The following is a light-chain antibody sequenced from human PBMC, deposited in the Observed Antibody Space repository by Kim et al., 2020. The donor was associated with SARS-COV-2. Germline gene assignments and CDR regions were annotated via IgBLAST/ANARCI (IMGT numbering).Light chain of an antibody. CDR2: GSS. Sequence: EIVLTQSPGTLSLSPGERATLSCRASQSVRNSYLAWYQQKPGQAPRLLIYGSSSRATGIPDRFSGSGSGTDFTLTISRLESEDFAVYYCQQYGNSFWAFGQGTKVDIK. CDR3: QQYGNSFWA. J-gene: IGKJ1*01. CDR1: QSVRNSY. V-gene: IGKV3-20*01.